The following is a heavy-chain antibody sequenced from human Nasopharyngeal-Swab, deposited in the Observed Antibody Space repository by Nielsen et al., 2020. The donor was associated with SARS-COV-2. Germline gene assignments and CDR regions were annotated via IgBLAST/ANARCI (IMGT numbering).Heavy chain of an antibody. CDR1: GFTFSDYY. CDR2: ISTSGTTI. CDR3: ARDRAPYCGGDCYSLNY. Sequence: GGSLRLSCAASGFTFSDYYMSWIRQAPGKGLEWVSYISTSGTTIYYADSVKGRFTISRDNAKNSLYLQMNSLRDEDTAVYYCARDRAPYCGGDCYSLNYWGQGTLVTVSS. J-gene: IGHJ4*02. V-gene: IGHV3-11*04. D-gene: IGHD2-21*02.